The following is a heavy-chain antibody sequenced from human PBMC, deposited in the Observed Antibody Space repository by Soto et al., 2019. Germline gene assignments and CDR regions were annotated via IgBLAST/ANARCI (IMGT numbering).Heavy chain of an antibody. CDR1: GGSFSGYY. CDR3: ASMNSSSSRDY. Sequence: SETLSLTCAVYGGSFSGYYWSWIRQPPGKGLEWIGEINHSGSTNYNPSLKSRVTISVDTSKNQFSLKLSSVTAADTAVYYCASMNSSSSRDYWGQGTLVTVSS. D-gene: IGHD6-6*01. J-gene: IGHJ4*02. CDR2: INHSGST. V-gene: IGHV4-34*01.